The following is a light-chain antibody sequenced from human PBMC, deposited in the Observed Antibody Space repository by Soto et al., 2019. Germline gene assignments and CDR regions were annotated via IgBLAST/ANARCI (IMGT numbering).Light chain of an antibody. J-gene: IGKJ1*01. CDR2: GAS. CDR3: QQYDSSPKK. V-gene: IGKV3-20*01. CDR1: QSVSSSY. Sequence: QPPGTLSLSPGERATLSCRASQSVSSSYLAWYQQKPGQAPRLLIYGASSRATGIPDRFSGSGSGTDFTLTISRLEPEDFAVYYCQQYDSSPKKFGQGTKV.